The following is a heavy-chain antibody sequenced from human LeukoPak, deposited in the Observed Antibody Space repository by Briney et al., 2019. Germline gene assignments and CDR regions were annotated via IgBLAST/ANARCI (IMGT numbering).Heavy chain of an antibody. CDR1: GGTFSNYA. CDR3: AASSGLDY. J-gene: IGHJ4*02. D-gene: IGHD6-19*01. Sequence: GSSVKVSCKASGGTFSNYAISWVRQAPGQGLEWMGIINPSGGSTSYAQKFQGRVTMTRDMSTSTVYMELSSLRSEDTAVYYCAASSGLDYWGQGTLVTVSS. V-gene: IGHV1-46*01. CDR2: INPSGGST.